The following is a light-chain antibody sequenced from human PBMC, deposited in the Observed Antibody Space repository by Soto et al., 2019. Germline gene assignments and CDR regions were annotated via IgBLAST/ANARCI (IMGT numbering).Light chain of an antibody. CDR3: SSYAGSNIL. V-gene: IGLV2-8*01. Sequence: QSVLTQPASAYGSPGRSVTISCPGTSSDVGGYNYVSWYQQHPGKAPKLMIYEVNKRPSGVPDRFSASKSGNTASLTVSGLQAEDEADYYCSSYAGSNILFGTGTKVTVL. CDR1: SSDVGGYNY. J-gene: IGLJ1*01. CDR2: EVN.